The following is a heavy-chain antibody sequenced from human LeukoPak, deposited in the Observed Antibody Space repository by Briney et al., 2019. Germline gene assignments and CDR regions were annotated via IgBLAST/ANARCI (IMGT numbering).Heavy chain of an antibody. CDR3: AREVVWQPLSTATAPAGSIDP. J-gene: IGHJ5*02. CDR2: ICTSGST. CDR1: GVSISSYD. Sequence: PSGTLSLTCTVSGVSISSYDWSWIRQPAGKGLEWICRICTSGSTNYNPSPKRRVTMSVGTFTTQFSMKMSSLSAADTAVYYCAREVVWQPLSTATAPAGSIDPWGQGTLVTVSS. V-gene: IGHV4-4*07. D-gene: IGHD6-13*01.